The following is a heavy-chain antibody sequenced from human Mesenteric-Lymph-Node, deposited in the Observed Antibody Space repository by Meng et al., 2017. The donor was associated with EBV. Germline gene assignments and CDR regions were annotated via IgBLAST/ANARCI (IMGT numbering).Heavy chain of an antibody. CDR2: IFYGGYT. V-gene: IGHV4-30-4*01. CDR3: ARMEFTYSWYFDL. Sequence: QVPLKGSGPGLVKPSETLSLTCTVSGASISSGGYYWNWIRQSPGKGLELIGYIFYGGYTYYNLSLKSRVTISVDVSKNQFSLKLTSVTAADTAVYYCARMEFTYSWYFDLWGRGTLVTVSS. CDR1: GASISSGGYY. J-gene: IGHJ2*01. D-gene: IGHD1-1*01.